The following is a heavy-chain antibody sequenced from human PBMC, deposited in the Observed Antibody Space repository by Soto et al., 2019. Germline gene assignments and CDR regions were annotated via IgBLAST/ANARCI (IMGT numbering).Heavy chain of an antibody. Sequence: EVQLLESGGGLVQPGGSLRLSCAASGFTFSSYAMSWVRQAPGKGLEWVSAISGSGGSTYYADSVKGRFTISRDNSKNTLYLQRNSLRAEDTAVYYCAKVLPRSGYETNWFDPWGQGTLGTGSS. V-gene: IGHV3-23*01. CDR1: GFTFSSYA. D-gene: IGHD5-12*01. CDR3: AKVLPRSGYETNWFDP. J-gene: IGHJ5*02. CDR2: ISGSGGST.